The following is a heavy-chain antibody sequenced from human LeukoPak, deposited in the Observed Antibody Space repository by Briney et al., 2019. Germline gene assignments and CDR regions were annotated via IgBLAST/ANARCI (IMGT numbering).Heavy chain of an antibody. D-gene: IGHD2-15*01. CDR1: GDSISGCY. Sequence: PSETLSLTCTVSGDSISGCYWAWIRQPAGKGLEWIGHIYAPGSSNYSPSFKSRVTMSIDMSNNQFSLRLNSVTAADTAMYYCARDLEDFDSPANDYWGQGTHVIVSP. CDR3: ARDLEDFDSPANDY. J-gene: IGHJ4*02. V-gene: IGHV4-4*07. CDR2: IYAPGSS.